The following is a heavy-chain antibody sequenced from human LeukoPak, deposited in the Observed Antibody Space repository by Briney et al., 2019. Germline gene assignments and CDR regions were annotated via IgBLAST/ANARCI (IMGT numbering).Heavy chain of an antibody. CDR2: IYSGGSK. Sequence: PGGSLRLSCAASGFTVSTNYMSWVRQAPGKGLEWASVIYSGGSKYYADSVKGRFTISRDSSKNTLYLQMNSLRAEDTAVYYCARNLPMDYWGQGTLVTVSS. J-gene: IGHJ4*02. CDR3: ARNLPMDY. CDR1: GFTVSTNY. V-gene: IGHV3-53*01. D-gene: IGHD1-14*01.